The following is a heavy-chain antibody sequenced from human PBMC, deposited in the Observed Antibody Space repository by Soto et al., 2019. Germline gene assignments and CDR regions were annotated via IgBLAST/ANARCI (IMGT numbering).Heavy chain of an antibody. D-gene: IGHD2-15*01. Sequence: PSENLSLTCTVSGGSISSGGYYWSWIRQHPGKGLEWIGYIYYSGSTYYNPSLKSRVTISVDTSKNQFSLKLSSVTAADTAVYYCARDEQYCSGGSCYYAFDIWGQGTMVTV. J-gene: IGHJ3*02. CDR1: GGSISSGGYY. CDR2: IYYSGST. CDR3: ARDEQYCSGGSCYYAFDI. V-gene: IGHV4-31*03.